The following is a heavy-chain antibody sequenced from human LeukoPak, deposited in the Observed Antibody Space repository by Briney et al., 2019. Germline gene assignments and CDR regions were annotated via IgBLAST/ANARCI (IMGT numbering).Heavy chain of an antibody. J-gene: IGHJ4*02. CDR1: GFTVSSNY. Sequence: PGGSLRLSCAASGFTVSSNYMSWVRQAPGKGLEWVSVIYSGGSTYYADSAKGRFTISRHNSKNTLYLQMNSLRAEDTAVYYCARVSRGFGELGFDYWGQGTLVTVSS. D-gene: IGHD3-10*01. CDR3: ARVSRGFGELGFDY. V-gene: IGHV3-53*04. CDR2: IYSGGST.